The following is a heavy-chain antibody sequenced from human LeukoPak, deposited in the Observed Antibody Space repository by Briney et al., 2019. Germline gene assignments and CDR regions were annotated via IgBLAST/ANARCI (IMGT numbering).Heavy chain of an antibody. CDR3: ANRALGGSSWHYFDY. Sequence: PGGSLRLSYAASGFTFSSYGMLWVRQAPGKGLEGVAVISYDGSNKYYADSVKGRFTISRDNSKNTLYLQMNSLRAEDTAVYYCANRALGGSSWHYFDYWGQGTLVTVSS. J-gene: IGHJ4*02. V-gene: IGHV3-30*18. CDR2: ISYDGSNK. D-gene: IGHD6-13*01. CDR1: GFTFSSYG.